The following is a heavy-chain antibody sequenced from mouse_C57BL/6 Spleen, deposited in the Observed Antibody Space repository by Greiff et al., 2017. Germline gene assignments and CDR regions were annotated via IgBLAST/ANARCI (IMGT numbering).Heavy chain of an antibody. J-gene: IGHJ2*01. D-gene: IGHD2-1*01. Sequence: VQLQQPGAALVKPGASVTMSCKASGYTFTSYWITWVKQRPGQGLEWIGDIYPGSGSTNYNEKFKSKATLTVDTSSSTAYMQLSSLTSEDSAVYYCARVYYGNLDYWGQGTTLTVSS. CDR1: GYTFTSYW. V-gene: IGHV1-55*01. CDR3: ARVYYGNLDY. CDR2: IYPGSGST.